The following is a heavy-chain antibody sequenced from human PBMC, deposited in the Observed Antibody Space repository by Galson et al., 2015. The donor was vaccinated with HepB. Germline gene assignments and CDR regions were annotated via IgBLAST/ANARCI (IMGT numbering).Heavy chain of an antibody. D-gene: IGHD2-21*01. J-gene: IGHJ5*02. V-gene: IGHV1-18*04. CDR2: ISAYSGST. Sequence: SVKVSCKASDYTFNSDGITWVRQAPAQGHERMGWISAYSGSTNYAQKFQGRVTLTPDTSTSTAYMAVPNLRFDDTAVYFCARFGGDSVVGNGFDPWGHGTLVTV. CDR3: ARFGGDSVVGNGFDP. CDR1: DYTFNSDG.